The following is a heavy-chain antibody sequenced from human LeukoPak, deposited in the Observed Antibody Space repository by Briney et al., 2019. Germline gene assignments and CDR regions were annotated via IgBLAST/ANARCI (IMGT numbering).Heavy chain of an antibody. CDR1: GGSFSGYY. Sequence: PSETLSLTCAVYGGSFSGYYWSWIRQPPGKGLEWIGEINHSGSTNYNPSLKSRVTISVDTSKNQFSLKLSSVTAAATAVYYCARSGFSYYYYYMDVWGKGTTVTVSS. V-gene: IGHV4-34*01. CDR3: ARSGFSYYYYYMDV. CDR2: INHSGST. J-gene: IGHJ6*03.